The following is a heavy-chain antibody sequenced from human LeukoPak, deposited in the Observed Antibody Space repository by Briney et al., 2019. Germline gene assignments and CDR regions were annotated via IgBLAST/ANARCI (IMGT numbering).Heavy chain of an antibody. D-gene: IGHD6-13*01. CDR1: GFTFSDYY. CDR2: ISSSSSYT. CDR3: AGSEGSSWNEIGY. Sequence: GGSLRLSCTASGFTFSDYYMSWIRQAPGKGLEWVSYISSSSSYTYYADSVKGRFTISRDNSKNTLYLQMNSLRAEDTAVYYCAGSEGSSWNEIGYWGQGTLVTVSS. J-gene: IGHJ4*02. V-gene: IGHV3-11*03.